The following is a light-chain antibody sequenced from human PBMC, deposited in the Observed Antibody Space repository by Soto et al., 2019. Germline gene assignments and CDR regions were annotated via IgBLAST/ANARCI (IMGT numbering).Light chain of an antibody. J-gene: IGKJ1*01. CDR1: QSVSSY. Sequence: EIVLTQSPATLSLSPGERATLSCSASQSVSSYLAWYQQKPGQAPRLLITAATNRATGIPATFSGSGSGTDFTLTISSLEPEDFAVYYCQQRDIWPWTFGQGTKV. V-gene: IGKV3-11*01. CDR3: QQRDIWPWT. CDR2: AAT.